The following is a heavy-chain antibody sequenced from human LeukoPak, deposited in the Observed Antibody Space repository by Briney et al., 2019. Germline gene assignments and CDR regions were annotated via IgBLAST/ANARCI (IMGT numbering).Heavy chain of an antibody. D-gene: IGHD4-17*01. J-gene: IGHJ4*02. CDR1: GGSISSGGYY. CDR2: IYYSGST. Sequence: SETLSLTCTVSGGSISSGGYYWSWIRQHPGKGLEWIGYIYYSGSTYYNPSLKSRVTISVDTSKNQFSLKLSSVTAADTAVYYCARGGGYGDYVLFDYWGQGTLVTVSS. CDR3: ARGGGYGDYVLFDY. V-gene: IGHV4-31*03.